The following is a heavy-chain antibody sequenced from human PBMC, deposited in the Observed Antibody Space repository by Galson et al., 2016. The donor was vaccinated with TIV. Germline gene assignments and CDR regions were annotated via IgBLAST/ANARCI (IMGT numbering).Heavy chain of an antibody. V-gene: IGHV6-1*01. CDR3: ARGAPSVFGVIMTLDY. CDR1: GDSVSSPSAA. J-gene: IGHJ4*02. Sequence: CAISGDSVSSPSAAWNWIRQSPSRGLEWLGRTYYRSTWYNDYAASLKRRITINPDTSKNQFSLQLISVTPEYAAVYYCARGAPSVFGVIMTLDYCGQGTLVTVPS. CDR2: TYYRSTWYN. D-gene: IGHD3-3*01.